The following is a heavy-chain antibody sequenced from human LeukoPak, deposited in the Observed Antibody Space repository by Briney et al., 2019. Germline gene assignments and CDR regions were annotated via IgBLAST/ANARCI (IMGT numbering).Heavy chain of an antibody. J-gene: IGHJ3*02. CDR3: AGTYCGGDCSRADAFDI. Sequence: GESLKISCKGSGYSFTSYWIGWVRQMPGKGLEWMGIIYPGDSDTRNSPSFQGQVTISANKSISTAYLQWSSLKASDTAMYYCAGTYCGGDCSRADAFDIWGQGTMVTVSS. CDR2: IYPGDSDT. CDR1: GYSFTSYW. D-gene: IGHD2-21*02. V-gene: IGHV5-51*01.